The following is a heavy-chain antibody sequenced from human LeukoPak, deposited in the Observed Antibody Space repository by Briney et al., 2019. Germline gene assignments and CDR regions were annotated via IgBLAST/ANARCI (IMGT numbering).Heavy chain of an antibody. J-gene: IGHJ5*02. D-gene: IGHD3-22*01. Sequence: GGSLRLSCAASGFTFSTSWMTWGRQAPGKGLEWVANIKQDGSETYYVDSVKGRFTISRDNAKNSLYLQMNSLRAEDTAVYHCARKLYYYDSSAAGWFDPWGQGTLVTVSS. CDR1: GFTFSTSW. CDR2: IKQDGSET. CDR3: ARKLYYYDSSAAGWFDP. V-gene: IGHV3-7*01.